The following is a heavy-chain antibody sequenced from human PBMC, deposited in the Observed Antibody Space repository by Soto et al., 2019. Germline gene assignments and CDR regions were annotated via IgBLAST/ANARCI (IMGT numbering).Heavy chain of an antibody. CDR2: IYHSGST. Sequence: SETLSLTCAVSGYSISSGYYWGWIRQPPGKGLEWIGSIYHSGSTYYDPSLKSRVTISVDTSKNQFSLKLSSVAAADTAVYYCASRYCPSSSCYTFTFSFWGQGTLVTVSS. D-gene: IGHD2-2*02. V-gene: IGHV4-38-2*01. CDR1: GYSISSGYY. CDR3: ASRYCPSSSCYTFTFSF. J-gene: IGHJ4*02.